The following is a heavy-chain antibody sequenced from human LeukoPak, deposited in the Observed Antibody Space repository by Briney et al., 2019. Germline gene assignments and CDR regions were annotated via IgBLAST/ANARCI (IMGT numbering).Heavy chain of an antibody. CDR2: INQDGSEK. J-gene: IGHJ4*02. V-gene: IGHV3-7*01. CDR1: GFTFSSYW. CDR3: ARDPIPIVFDY. D-gene: IGHD3-9*01. Sequence: GGSLRLSCAASGFTFSSYWMSWVRQAPGKGLEWVAHINQDGSEKYYVDSVKGRFTISRDNAKNSLYLQMNSLRGEGTAVYYCARDPIPIVFDYWGQGTLVTVSS.